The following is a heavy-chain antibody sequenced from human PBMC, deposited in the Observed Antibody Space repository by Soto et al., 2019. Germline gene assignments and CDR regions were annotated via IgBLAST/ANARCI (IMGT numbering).Heavy chain of an antibody. D-gene: IGHD3-22*01. CDR2: IYNSGRT. J-gene: IGHJ6*02. CDR1: GGSISSSTYY. CDR3: ARELNYYDSSGYYYGMDV. V-gene: IGHV4-39*02. Sequence: SETLSLTCTVSGGSISSSTYYWGWIRQPPGKGLEWIGSIYNSGRTYYNSSLKSRVTISVDTSKNQFSLKLRSVTAADTAVYYCARELNYYDSSGYYYGMDVWGQGTTVTVSS.